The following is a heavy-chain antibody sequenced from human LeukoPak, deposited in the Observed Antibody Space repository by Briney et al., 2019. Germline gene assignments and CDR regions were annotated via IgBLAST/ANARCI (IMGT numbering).Heavy chain of an antibody. Sequence: GGSLRLSCAASGFTFSSYAMTWVRQAPGKGLEWVSAISGSGGTYYADSVKGRFTISRDNFKNTLYLQMNSLRAEDTAVYYCYIPYYDTSAYKGYWGQGTLVTVSS. CDR2: ISGSGGT. CDR3: YIPYYDTSAYKGY. V-gene: IGHV3-23*01. D-gene: IGHD3-22*01. J-gene: IGHJ4*02. CDR1: GFTFSSYA.